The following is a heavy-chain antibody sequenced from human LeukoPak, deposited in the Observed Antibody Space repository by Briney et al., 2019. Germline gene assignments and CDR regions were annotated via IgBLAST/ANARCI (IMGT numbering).Heavy chain of an antibody. D-gene: IGHD3-16*01. V-gene: IGHV1-46*01. CDR3: AGRGEKFFSD. CDR2: VDPKVDNT. Sequence: ASVKVSCKAFGYSLIDYHMHWVRQAPGQGLEWMGKVDPKVDNTNYAQKFQDRVIMTRDTSTNTVYLELTSLRSDDTAVYYCAGRGEKFFSDWGQGTLVTVSS. J-gene: IGHJ4*02. CDR1: GYSLIDYH.